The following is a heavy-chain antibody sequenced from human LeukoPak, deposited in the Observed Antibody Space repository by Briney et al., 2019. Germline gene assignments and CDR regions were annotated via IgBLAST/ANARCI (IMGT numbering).Heavy chain of an antibody. CDR1: GGSISSYY. CDR2: IYYSGST. V-gene: IGHV4-59*01. J-gene: IGHJ4*02. Sequence: PSETLSLTCTVSGGSISSYYWSWIRQPPGKGLEWIGYIYYSGSTNCNPSLKSRVTISVDTSKNQFSPKLSSVTAADTAVYYCAGTFYDILTRLPFPDYWGQGTLVTVSS. CDR3: AGTFYDILTRLPFPDY. D-gene: IGHD3-9*01.